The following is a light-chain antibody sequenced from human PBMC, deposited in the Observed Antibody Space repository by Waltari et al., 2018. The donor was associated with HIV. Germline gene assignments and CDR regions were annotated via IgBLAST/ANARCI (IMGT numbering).Light chain of an antibody. CDR3: HQYGNSPFT. J-gene: IGKJ3*01. CDR1: QSVSSNY. Sequence: EIVLTQSPGTLSLSPGERATLSCRASQSVSSNYLAWYQQKPGQAPRLLIYDISTRATGSPDRFGVSGSGTDFTLTISRLEPEDVAVYYCHQYGNSPFTFGLGTKVDIK. CDR2: DIS. V-gene: IGKV3-20*01.